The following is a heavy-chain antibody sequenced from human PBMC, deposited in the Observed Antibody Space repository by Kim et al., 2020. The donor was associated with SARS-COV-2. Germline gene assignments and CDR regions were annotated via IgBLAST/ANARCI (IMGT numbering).Heavy chain of an antibody. D-gene: IGHD4-4*01. Sequence: GGSLRLSWAASGFTFSSYGMHWVRQAPGKGLEWVAVIWYDGSNKYYADSVKGRFTISRDNSKNTLYLQMNSLRAEDTAVYYCAKGYTWDYSNYYYYYGM. V-gene: IGHV3-33*06. CDR1: GFTFSSYG. CDR2: IWYDGSNK. CDR3: AKGYTWDYSNYYYYYGM. J-gene: IGHJ6*01.